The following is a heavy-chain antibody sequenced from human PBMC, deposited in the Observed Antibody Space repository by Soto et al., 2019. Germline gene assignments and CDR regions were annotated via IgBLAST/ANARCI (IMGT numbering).Heavy chain of an antibody. D-gene: IGHD2-2*01. CDR3: ARLGVEYCSSTSCLGFDP. Sequence: QVQLQESGPGLVKPSETLSLTCTVSGGSISSYYWSWIRQPPGKGLEWIGYIYYSGSTNYNPSLKRRVTISVDTSKNQFSLKLSSVTAADTAVYYCARLGVEYCSSTSCLGFDPWGQGTLVTVSS. CDR2: IYYSGST. V-gene: IGHV4-59*08. CDR1: GGSISSYY. J-gene: IGHJ5*02.